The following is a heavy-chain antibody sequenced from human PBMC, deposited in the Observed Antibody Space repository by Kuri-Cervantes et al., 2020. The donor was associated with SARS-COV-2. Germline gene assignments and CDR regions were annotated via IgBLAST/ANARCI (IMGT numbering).Heavy chain of an antibody. Sequence: SQTLSLTCAVYGGSFSGYYWSWIRQPPGKGLEWIGEINHSGSTNYNPSLKSRVTISVDTSKNQFSLKLSSVTAADTAVYYCAGTIRIYSSSPRYYYYGMDVWGQGTTVTVSS. CDR1: GGSFSGYY. CDR3: AGTIRIYSSSPRYYYYGMDV. CDR2: INHSGST. J-gene: IGHJ6*02. D-gene: IGHD6-6*01. V-gene: IGHV4-34*01.